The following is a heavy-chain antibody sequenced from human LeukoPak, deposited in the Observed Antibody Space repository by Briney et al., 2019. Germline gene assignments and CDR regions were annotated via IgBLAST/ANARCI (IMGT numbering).Heavy chain of an antibody. CDR2: ISSSYTYI. CDR3: ARDGSQYSTSSFDY. V-gene: IGHV3-21*01. J-gene: IGHJ4*02. D-gene: IGHD6-6*01. CDR1: GFTFRSYS. Sequence: GGSLRLSCAASGFTFRSYSMNWGRQAPGKGLEWVSSISSSYTYIFYADSVKGRFTISRDNAKKSLYLQMNSLRAEDTAVYYCARDGSQYSTSSFDYWGQGTLVTVSS.